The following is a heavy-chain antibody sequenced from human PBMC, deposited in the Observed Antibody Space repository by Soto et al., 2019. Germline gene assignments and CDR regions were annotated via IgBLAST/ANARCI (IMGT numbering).Heavy chain of an antibody. Sequence: PGGSLSLSCAASGFTFDDYAMHWVRPAPGKGLGWVSGISWNSGSIGYADSVKGRFTISRDNAKNSLYLQMNSLRAEDTALYYCAKDITGALDAFDIWGQGTMVTVSS. CDR3: AKDITGALDAFDI. V-gene: IGHV3-9*01. CDR1: GFTFDDYA. D-gene: IGHD3-10*01. J-gene: IGHJ3*02. CDR2: ISWNSGSI.